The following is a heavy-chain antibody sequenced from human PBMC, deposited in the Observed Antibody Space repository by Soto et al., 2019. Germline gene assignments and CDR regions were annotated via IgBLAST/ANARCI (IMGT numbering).Heavy chain of an antibody. D-gene: IGHD1-26*01. Sequence: SETLSLTCDVSGGSSMISSYYCGWIRQPPGKGLEWIGSMYYSGSTYYNPSLKSRVTMSVDTSKNQFSLRLNSVTAADSAVYYCARLTIVEATPYHFDYWGQGILVTVSS. CDR3: ARLTIVEATPYHFDY. J-gene: IGHJ4*02. V-gene: IGHV4-39*01. CDR1: GGSSMISSYY. CDR2: MYYSGST.